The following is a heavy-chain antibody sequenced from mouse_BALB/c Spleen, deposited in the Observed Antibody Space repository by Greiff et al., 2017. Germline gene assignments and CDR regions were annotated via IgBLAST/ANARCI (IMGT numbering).Heavy chain of an antibody. V-gene: IGHV5-17*02. Sequence: EVKLVESGGGLVQPGGSRKLSCAAAGFTFSSFGMHWVRQAPEKGLEWVAYISSGSSTIYYADTVKGRFTISRDNPKNTLFLQMTSLRSEDTAMYYCAREGGSGYVSLPWFAYWGQGTLVTVSA. D-gene: IGHD3-1*01. J-gene: IGHJ3*01. CDR2: ISSGSSTI. CDR1: GFTFSSFG. CDR3: AREGGSGYVSLPWFAY.